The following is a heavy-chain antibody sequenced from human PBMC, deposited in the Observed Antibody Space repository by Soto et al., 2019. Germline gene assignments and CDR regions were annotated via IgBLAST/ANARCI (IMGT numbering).Heavy chain of an antibody. CDR3: YKNGQPPYCYYGMDV. CDR1: GYTFSRYG. Sequence: QGQLVQSGPEAKKPGASVKVSCKASGYTFSRYGISWVRQAPGQGLEWMGWISGYNGDTKYAQKVQGRVTMTIDTSTYTAYMVVRSLTSDDTAIYYCYKNGQPPYCYYGMDVWGQGPTFNVSS. D-gene: IGHD1-1*01. CDR2: ISGYNGDT. J-gene: IGHJ6*02. V-gene: IGHV1-18*01.